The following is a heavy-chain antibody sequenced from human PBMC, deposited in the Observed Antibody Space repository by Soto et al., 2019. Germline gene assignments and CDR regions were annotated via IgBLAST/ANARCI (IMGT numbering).Heavy chain of an antibody. D-gene: IGHD2-15*01. CDR2: MNPDSGDT. J-gene: IGHJ4*02. CDR3: VRQPGGVATPGDDY. V-gene: IGHV1-8*01. CDR1: GYPFSAFD. Sequence: QVQLVQSGAEVKKPGASVKVSCEASGYPFSAFDINWVRQAGGQGLEWMGWMNPDSGDTAFAQRFQDRITMTRSTTISTAYMDLRRLTSDDTAVYFCVRQPGGVATPGDDYWGQGTLVTVPS.